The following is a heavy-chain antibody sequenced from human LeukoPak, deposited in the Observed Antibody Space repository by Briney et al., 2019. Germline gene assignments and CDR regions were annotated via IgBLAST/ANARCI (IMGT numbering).Heavy chain of an antibody. D-gene: IGHD6-13*01. J-gene: IGHJ4*02. V-gene: IGHV4-59*08. CDR3: ARHRIAAAGYYFDY. CDR2: IYYSGST. Sequence: SETLSLTCTVSGGSISSHYWSWTRQPPGKGLEWIGYIYYSGSTNYNPSLKSRVTISVDTSKNQFSLKLSSVTAADTAVYYCARHRIAAAGYYFDYWGQGTLVTVSS. CDR1: GGSISSHY.